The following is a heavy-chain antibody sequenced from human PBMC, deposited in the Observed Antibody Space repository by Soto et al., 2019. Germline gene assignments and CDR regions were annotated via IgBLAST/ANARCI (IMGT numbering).Heavy chain of an antibody. D-gene: IGHD2-8*01. J-gene: IGHJ3*02. CDR3: ASTGWRYCTNGVCSDAFDI. CDR1: AGSITTSY. CDR2: ISYRGST. V-gene: IGHV4-59*12. Sequence: SETLSLTCTVSAGSITTSYWSWIRQPLGKALEWIGYISYRGSTYYNPSLKSRVTISVDTSKNQFSLKLSSVTAADTAVYYCASTGWRYCTNGVCSDAFDIWGQGTMVTVSS.